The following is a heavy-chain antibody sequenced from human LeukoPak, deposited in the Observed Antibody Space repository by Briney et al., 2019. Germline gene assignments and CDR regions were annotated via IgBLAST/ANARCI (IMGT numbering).Heavy chain of an antibody. CDR2: VDGNGRST. Sequence: GGSLILSCAASGFTFSTYWVHWVRQAPGKGLVWVSRVDGNGRSTNYADSVKGRFTISRDNSKNTLYLQMDSLRAEDTAVYYCARDLRKGTYFDSWGQGTLVTVSS. J-gene: IGHJ4*02. V-gene: IGHV3-74*01. CDR1: GFTFSTYW. D-gene: IGHD3-10*01. CDR3: ARDLRKGTYFDS.